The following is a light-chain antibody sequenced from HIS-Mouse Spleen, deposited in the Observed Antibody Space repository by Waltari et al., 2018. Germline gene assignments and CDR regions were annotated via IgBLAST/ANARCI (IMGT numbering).Light chain of an antibody. J-gene: IGLJ2*01. CDR2: EGS. Sequence: QSALTQPASVSGSPGQSITISCTGTSSDVGRYNLVSWYQQHPGKASKLMIYEGSKRPSGVSNRFSGSKSGNTASLTISGLQAEDEADYYCCSYAGSSTLVFGGGTKLTVL. V-gene: IGLV2-23*01. CDR1: SSDVGRYNL. CDR3: CSYAGSSTLV.